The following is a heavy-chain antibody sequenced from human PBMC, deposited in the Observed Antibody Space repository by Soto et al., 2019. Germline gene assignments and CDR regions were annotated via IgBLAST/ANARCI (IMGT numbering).Heavy chain of an antibody. CDR3: AKDPSRSTTNRNFDF. V-gene: IGHV3-23*01. Sequence: PGGSLRLSCAASGFTFSSYAMHWVRQAPGKGLEWVSAMSGGGGSAYHADSVKGRFTISRDNSKNTLYLQMNSLRVEDTAVYYCAKDPSRSTTNRNFDFWGQGTLVTVSS. J-gene: IGHJ4*02. D-gene: IGHD2-2*01. CDR1: GFTFSSYA. CDR2: MSGGGGSA.